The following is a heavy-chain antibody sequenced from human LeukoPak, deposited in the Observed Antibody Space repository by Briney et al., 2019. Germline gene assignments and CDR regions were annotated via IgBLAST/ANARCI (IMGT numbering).Heavy chain of an antibody. CDR1: GYTFTSYD. J-gene: IGHJ5*02. CDR3: AQNTYYYGSGSKDNWFDP. CDR2: MNPNSGNT. D-gene: IGHD3-10*01. Sequence: AASVKVSFKASGYTFTSYDINWVRQATGQGLEWMGWMNPNSGNTGYAQKFQGRVTMTRNTSISTAYMELSSLRSEDTAVYYCAQNTYYYGSGSKDNWFDPWGQGTLVTVSS. V-gene: IGHV1-8*01.